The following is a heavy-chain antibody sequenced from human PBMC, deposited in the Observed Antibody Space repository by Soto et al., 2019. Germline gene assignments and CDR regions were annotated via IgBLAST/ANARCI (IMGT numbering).Heavy chain of an antibody. CDR3: ACPYYPGRRYYFDY. J-gene: IGHJ4*02. CDR1: GGSISSSRYY. Sequence: SETLSLTCTVSGGSISSSRYYWGWIRQPPGKGLEWIGGIYYSGSTYYNPSLKSRVTISVDTSKNQFSLKLSSVTAADTAVYFFACPYYPGRRYYFDYWGQGTLVTVSS. V-gene: IGHV4-39*01. CDR2: IYYSGST. D-gene: IGHD3-22*01.